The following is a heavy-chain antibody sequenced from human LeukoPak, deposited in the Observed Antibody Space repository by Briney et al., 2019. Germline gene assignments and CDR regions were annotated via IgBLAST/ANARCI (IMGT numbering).Heavy chain of an antibody. CDR1: GGSISSYY. CDR3: ARDLGGPIYGFVY. J-gene: IGHJ4*02. V-gene: IGHV4-59*01. Sequence: SETLSLTCTVSGGSISSYYWSWIRRPPGKGLEWIGYIYYSGNTNYNPSLKSRVTISVDTSKNQFSLKLSSVTAADTAVYYCARDLGGPIYGFVYWGQGTLVTVSS. D-gene: IGHD4-17*01. CDR2: IYYSGNT.